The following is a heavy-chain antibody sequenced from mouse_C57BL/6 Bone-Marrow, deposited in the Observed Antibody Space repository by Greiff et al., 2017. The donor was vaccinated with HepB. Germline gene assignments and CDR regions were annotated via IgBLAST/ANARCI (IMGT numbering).Heavy chain of an antibody. Sequence: QVQLQQPGTELVKPGASVKLSCKASGYTFTSYWMHWVKQRPGQGLEWIGNINPSNGGTNYNEKFKSKATLTVDKSSSTAYMQLSSLTSEDSAVYFCARRGVWYGNYEGFAYWGQGTLVTVSA. CDR1: GYTFTSYW. D-gene: IGHD2-10*02. V-gene: IGHV1-53*01. CDR3: ARRGVWYGNYEGFAY. CDR2: INPSNGGT. J-gene: IGHJ3*01.